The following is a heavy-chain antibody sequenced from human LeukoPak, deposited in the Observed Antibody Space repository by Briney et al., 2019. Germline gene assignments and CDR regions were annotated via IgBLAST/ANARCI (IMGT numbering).Heavy chain of an antibody. V-gene: IGHV3-23*01. CDR2: ISGSGGST. Sequence: GGSLRLSCAASGFTFSSYAMSWVRQAPGKGLEWVSAISGSGGSTYYADSVKGRFTISRDNSKNTLYLQMNSLRAEDTAVYYCAKDRRLNYYDSSGPSYYFDYWGQGTLVTVSS. D-gene: IGHD3-22*01. CDR3: AKDRRLNYYDSSGPSYYFDY. J-gene: IGHJ4*02. CDR1: GFTFSSYA.